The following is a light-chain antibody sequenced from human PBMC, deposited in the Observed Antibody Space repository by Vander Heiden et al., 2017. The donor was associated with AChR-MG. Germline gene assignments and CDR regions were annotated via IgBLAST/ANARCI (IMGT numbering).Light chain of an antibody. J-gene: IGKJ4*01. CDR3: MQSSSTPLT. CDR2: AAS. CDR1: QSINSY. V-gene: IGKV1-39*01. Sequence: DIEMTQSPPSLSASVGHTVTITCRASQSINSYLNWYQQRPGKAPKRLIYAASSLECGVPSRFSGSGSGTDFTLTISRLQPEDFAAYYCMQSSSTPLTFGGGTKVEIK.